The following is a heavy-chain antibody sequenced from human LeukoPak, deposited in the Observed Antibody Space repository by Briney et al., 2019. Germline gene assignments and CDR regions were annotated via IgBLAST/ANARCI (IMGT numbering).Heavy chain of an antibody. CDR2: INPNSGGT. Sequence: ASVKVSCKASGYAFTGYYMHWVRQAPGQGLEWMGWINPNSGGTNYAQKFQGRVTMTRDTSISTAYMELSRLRSDDTAVYYRARDWDYGSGSYFPFDIWGQGTMVTVSS. CDR3: ARDWDYGSGSYFPFDI. D-gene: IGHD3-10*01. V-gene: IGHV1-2*02. J-gene: IGHJ3*02. CDR1: GYAFTGYY.